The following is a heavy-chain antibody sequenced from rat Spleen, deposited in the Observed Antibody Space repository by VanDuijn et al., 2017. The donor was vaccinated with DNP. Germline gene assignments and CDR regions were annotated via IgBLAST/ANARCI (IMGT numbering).Heavy chain of an antibody. J-gene: IGHJ4*01. Sequence: EVHLVESGGGLVQPGRSMKLSCEASGFTFSNYYMAWVRQAPTKGLEWVAAISPGGGNIYYRGSVKGRFTISRDNSKSTLYLQMDSLRSADMATYYCARWNSGFYAMDAWGQGTSVTVSS. D-gene: IGHD4-4*01. CDR2: ISPGGGNI. CDR3: ARWNSGFYAMDA. V-gene: IGHV5-25*01. CDR1: GFTFSNYY.